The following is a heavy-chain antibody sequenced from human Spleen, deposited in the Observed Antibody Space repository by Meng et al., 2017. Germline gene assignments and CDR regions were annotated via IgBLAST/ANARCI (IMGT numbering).Heavy chain of an antibody. CDR3: ARGAVGIPEPDY. V-gene: IGHV4-38-2*02. Sequence: SETLSLTCIASGYSISSGYYWGWSRQPPGKGVEWIGSIYHSGSTYYNPSLKSRVTISGDTSRNQFSLKLTSVTAADTAVYYCARGAVGIPEPDYWGQGTLVTVSS. CDR1: GYSISSGYY. CDR2: IYHSGST. J-gene: IGHJ4*02. D-gene: IGHD1-14*01.